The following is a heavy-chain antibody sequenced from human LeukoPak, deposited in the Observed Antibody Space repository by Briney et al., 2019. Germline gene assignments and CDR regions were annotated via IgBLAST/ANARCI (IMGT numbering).Heavy chain of an antibody. D-gene: IGHD1-26*01. Sequence: GGSLRLSCAASGFTFSSYGMHWVRQAPGKGLEWVAVISYDGSNKYYADSVKGRFTISRDNSKNTLYLQMNSLRAEDTAVYYCAKDRGGSYPTGFDPWGQGTLVTVSS. CDR1: GFTFSSYG. CDR2: ISYDGSNK. V-gene: IGHV3-30*18. J-gene: IGHJ5*02. CDR3: AKDRGGSYPTGFDP.